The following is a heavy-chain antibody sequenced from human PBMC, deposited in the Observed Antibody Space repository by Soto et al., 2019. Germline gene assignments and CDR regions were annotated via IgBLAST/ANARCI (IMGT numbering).Heavy chain of an antibody. V-gene: IGHV4-31*03. Sequence: QVQLQESGPGLVKPSQTLSLTCTVSGGSISSGGYYWSWIRQHPGKGLEWIGYIYYSRSTYYNPSLKSRVTISVDTSKNPFSLKLSSVTAADTAVYYCARLTSGPVYFESWGQGTLVTVSS. CDR2: IYYSRST. D-gene: IGHD3-10*01. J-gene: IGHJ4*02. CDR3: ARLTSGPVYFES. CDR1: GGSISSGGYY.